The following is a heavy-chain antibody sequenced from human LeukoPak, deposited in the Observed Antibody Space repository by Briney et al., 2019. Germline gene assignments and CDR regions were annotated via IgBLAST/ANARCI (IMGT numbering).Heavy chain of an antibody. J-gene: IGHJ4*02. V-gene: IGHV4-61*08. Sequence: SETLSLTCTVSGGSVSSGGYYWSWIRQPPGKGLEWIGYIYNSGSANYNPSLKSRVTISVGTSKNQFSLKLSSVTAADTAVYYCARDVCSSSSCYDYWGQGTLVTVSS. CDR2: IYNSGSA. D-gene: IGHD2-15*01. CDR1: GGSVSSGGYY. CDR3: ARDVCSSSSCYDY.